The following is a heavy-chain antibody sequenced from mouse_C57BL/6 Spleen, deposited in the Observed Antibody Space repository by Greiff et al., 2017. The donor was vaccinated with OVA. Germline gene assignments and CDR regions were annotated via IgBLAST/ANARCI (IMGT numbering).Heavy chain of an antibody. Sequence: QVQLKQPGAELVKPGASVKMSCKASGYTFTSYWITWVKQRPGQGLEWIGDIYPGSGSTNYNEKFKSKATLTVDTSSSTAYMQLSSLTSEDSAVYYCARSGSSGPAWFADWGQGTLVTVSA. D-gene: IGHD3-2*02. J-gene: IGHJ3*01. V-gene: IGHV1-55*01. CDR2: IYPGSGST. CDR3: ARSGSSGPAWFAD. CDR1: GYTFTSYW.